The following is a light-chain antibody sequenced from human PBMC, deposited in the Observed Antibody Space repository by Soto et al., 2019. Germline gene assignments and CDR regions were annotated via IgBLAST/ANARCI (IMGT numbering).Light chain of an antibody. CDR3: QQSYSTLWT. CDR1: QSISSS. Sequence: IQMTQSPSSLSASVLDIVTITCRASQSISSSLNWYQQKPGKAPKLLIYAASSLQSGVPSRFSGSGSGTDFTLTISSLQPEDFATYYCQQSYSTLWTFGQGTKVDIK. J-gene: IGKJ1*01. CDR2: AAS. V-gene: IGKV1-39*01.